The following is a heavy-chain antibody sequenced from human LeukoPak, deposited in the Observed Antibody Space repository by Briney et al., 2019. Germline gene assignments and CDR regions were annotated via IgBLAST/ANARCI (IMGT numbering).Heavy chain of an antibody. V-gene: IGHV3-15*01. J-gene: IGHJ4*02. CDR2: IKSKTDGGTT. D-gene: IGHD3-22*01. Sequence: GGSLRLSCAASGFTFSNAWMSWVRQAPGKGLEWIGRIKSKTDGGTTDYAAPVKGRFTISRDDSKNTLYLQMNSLKTEDTAVYYCTGYWYYYDSSGYSPVDYWGQGTLVAVSS. CDR3: TGYWYYYDSSGYSPVDY. CDR1: GFTFSNAW.